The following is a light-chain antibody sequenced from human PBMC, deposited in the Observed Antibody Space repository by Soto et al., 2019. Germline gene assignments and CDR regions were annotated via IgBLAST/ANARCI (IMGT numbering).Light chain of an antibody. Sequence: QSALTQPASVSGSPGQSITISCTGTSSDVGAYDFVSWYQQHPGKAPKLMIYEVTNRPSGVSNRFSGSKSGNTASLTISGLQAEDEADYYCSSYTGSNIVVFGGGTKVTVL. J-gene: IGLJ2*01. CDR3: SSYTGSNIVV. CDR2: EVT. CDR1: SSDVGAYDF. V-gene: IGLV2-14*01.